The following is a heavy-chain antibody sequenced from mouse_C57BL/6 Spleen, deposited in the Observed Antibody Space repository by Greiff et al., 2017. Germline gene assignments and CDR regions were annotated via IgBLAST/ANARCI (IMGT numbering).Heavy chain of an antibody. CDR2: IDPSDSYT. J-gene: IGHJ1*03. CDR1: GYTFTSYW. Sequence: QVQLQQPGAELVMPGASVKLSCKASGYTFTSYWMHWVKQRPGQGLEWIGEIDPSDSYTNYNQKFKGKSTLTVDKSSSTAYMQLSSLTSEDSAVXYCARSYYYGSSYFDVWGTGTTVTVSS. D-gene: IGHD1-1*01. V-gene: IGHV1-69*01. CDR3: ARSYYYGSSYFDV.